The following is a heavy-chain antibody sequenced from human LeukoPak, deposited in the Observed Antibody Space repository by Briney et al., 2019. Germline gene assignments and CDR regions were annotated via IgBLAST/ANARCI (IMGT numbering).Heavy chain of an antibody. J-gene: IGHJ4*02. CDR3: ARVRVGSWYYFDY. Sequence: GASVTVSCTASGYTFTSYYMHWVRQAPGQGLEWMGVINPSGGSTSYAQKFQGRVTMTRDTSTSTVYMELSGLRSEDTAVYYCARVRVGSWYYFDYWGQGTLVTVSS. V-gene: IGHV1-46*01. CDR1: GYTFTSYY. D-gene: IGHD6-13*01. CDR2: INPSGGST.